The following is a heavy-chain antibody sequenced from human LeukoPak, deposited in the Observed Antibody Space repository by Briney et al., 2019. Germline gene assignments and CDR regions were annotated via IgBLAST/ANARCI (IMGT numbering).Heavy chain of an antibody. J-gene: IGHJ4*02. CDR1: GGSISSYY. D-gene: IGHD2-15*01. CDR3: ARTVVVAYFDY. Sequence: SETLSLTCTVSGGSISSYYWSWIRQPPGKGLEWIGEINHSGSTNYNPSLKSRVTISVDTSKNQFSLKLSSVTAADTAVYYCARTVVVAYFDYWGQGTLVTVPS. V-gene: IGHV4-34*01. CDR2: INHSGST.